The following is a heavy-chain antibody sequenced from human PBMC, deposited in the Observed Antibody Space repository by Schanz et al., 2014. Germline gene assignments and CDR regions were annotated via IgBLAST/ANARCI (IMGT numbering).Heavy chain of an antibody. CDR2: INPSSGGT. Sequence: QVQLVQSGVEVKKPGASVKVSCKASGYSFTGYYMNWVRQAPGQGLEWMGWINPSSGGTNYAQKLQGRVTMTRDTSISTAYMELNRLRSDDTAVYYCARIAEAGTQYLQYWGQGTLVTVSS. D-gene: IGHD6-13*01. V-gene: IGHV1-2*02. CDR3: ARIAEAGTQYLQY. J-gene: IGHJ1*01. CDR1: GYSFTGYY.